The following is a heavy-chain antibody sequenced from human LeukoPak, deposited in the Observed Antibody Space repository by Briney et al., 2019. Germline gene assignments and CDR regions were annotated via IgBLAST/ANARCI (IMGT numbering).Heavy chain of an antibody. CDR3: ARAAYCSGGSCYYNYYGMDV. J-gene: IGHJ6*04. CDR1: GGSFSGYY. V-gene: IGHV4-34*01. D-gene: IGHD2-15*01. Sequence: PSETLSLTCAVYGGSFSGYYWSWIRQPPGKGLEWIGEINHSGSTNYNPSLKSRVTMSVDPSKNQFSLKLSSVTAADTAVYYCARAAYCSGGSCYYNYYGMDVWGKGTTVTVSS. CDR2: INHSGST.